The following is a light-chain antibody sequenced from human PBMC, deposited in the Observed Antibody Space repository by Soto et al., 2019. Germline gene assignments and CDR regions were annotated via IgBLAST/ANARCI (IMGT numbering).Light chain of an antibody. CDR2: DAS. V-gene: IGKV1-5*01. CDR1: QTISRW. Sequence: IQMTQSPSTLSRSAGDRVTITCRASQTISRWLAWYQQKPGKAPKPLIYDASSSESGVPSRFSGSGSGTEFTLTMSSMQPEDFATYYCQQSYSTPRWTFGQGTKVDI. CDR3: QQSYSTPRWT. J-gene: IGKJ1*01.